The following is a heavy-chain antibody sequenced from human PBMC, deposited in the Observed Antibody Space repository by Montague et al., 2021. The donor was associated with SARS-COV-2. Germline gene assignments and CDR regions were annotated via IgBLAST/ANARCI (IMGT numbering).Heavy chain of an antibody. D-gene: IGHD5-12*01. CDR2: TCYTSTWFY. CDR3: ARGGYSSDWL. CDR1: GDSVVDLGTV. Sequence: CAISGDSVVDLGTVSQSSGEDRKSARLNFRHTCYTSTWFYDYAVSVRSRITISADTSKNQFSLQLNSVTPEDTAVYYCARGGYSSDWLWGRGTLVNVSS. V-gene: IGHV6-1*01. J-gene: IGHJ4*02.